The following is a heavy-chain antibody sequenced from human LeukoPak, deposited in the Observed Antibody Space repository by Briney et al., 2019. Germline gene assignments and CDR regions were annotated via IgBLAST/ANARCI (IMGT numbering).Heavy chain of an antibody. D-gene: IGHD3-9*01. CDR3: ARDNRRYFDWYVSGGMDV. Sequence: PSETLSLTCTVSGGSISSGGYYWSWIRQPPGKGLEWIGEINHSGSTNYNPSLKSRVTISVDTSKNQFSLKLSSVTAADTAVYYCARDNRRYFDWYVSGGMDVWGQGTTVTVSS. J-gene: IGHJ6*02. V-gene: IGHV4-61*08. CDR2: INHSGST. CDR1: GGSISSGGYY.